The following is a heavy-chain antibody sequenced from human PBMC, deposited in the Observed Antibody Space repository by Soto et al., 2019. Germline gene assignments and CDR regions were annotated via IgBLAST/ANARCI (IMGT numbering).Heavy chain of an antibody. CDR2: IYWDDDK. V-gene: IGHV2-5*02. J-gene: IGHJ4*02. D-gene: IGHD1-26*01. CDR1: GFSLSTSGVG. CDR3: AHRNSRIDDGWVFDY. Sequence: QITLKESGPTLVKPTQTLTLTCTFPGFSLSTSGVGVGWIRQPPGKALEWLALIYWDDDKRYSPSLQSRHTLTKDTSKNQVVLTMTNMDPVDTATYHCAHRNSRIDDGWVFDYWGQGTLVTVSS.